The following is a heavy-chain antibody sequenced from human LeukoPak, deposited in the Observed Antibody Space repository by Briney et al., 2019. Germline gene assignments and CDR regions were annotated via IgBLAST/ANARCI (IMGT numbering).Heavy chain of an antibody. CDR3: ARDRKRKVFGVVILPDYYYYMDV. Sequence: ASVKVSCKASGGTFSSYAVSWVRQAPGQGLEWMGGIIPTFGTANYAQKFQGRVTITADKSTSTAYMELRSLRSDDTAVYYCARDRKRKVFGVVILPDYYYYMDVWGKGTTVTVSS. J-gene: IGHJ6*03. D-gene: IGHD3-3*01. CDR2: IIPTFGTA. V-gene: IGHV1-69*06. CDR1: GGTFSSYA.